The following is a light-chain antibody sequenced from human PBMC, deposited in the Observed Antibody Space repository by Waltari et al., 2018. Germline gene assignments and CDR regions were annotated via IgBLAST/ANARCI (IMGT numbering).Light chain of an antibody. V-gene: IGLV2-14*03. J-gene: IGLJ2*01. CDR3: SAHTITLHVV. CDR1: STDVGYSDY. Sequence: QSALTQPASVSGSPGQSITISCAASSTDVGYSDYVSWSQQYPDHVPKLLIPNVSNRPSGISPRFSGSKSGNTASLTISGLQADDEADYYCSAHTITLHVVFGGGTKVTVL. CDR2: NVS.